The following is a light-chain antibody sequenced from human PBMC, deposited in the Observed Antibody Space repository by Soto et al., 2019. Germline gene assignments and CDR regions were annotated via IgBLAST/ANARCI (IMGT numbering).Light chain of an antibody. CDR3: QQSYNVPRT. CDR1: QNIPGY. CDR2: AAS. Sequence: DIQMTQSPSSLSPSVLDIFTITCLAIQNIPGYLSWYQQRPGKAPKLLIYAASSLQSGVPSRFSGSGSGIDFTLTISSLQPEDFATYYCQQSYNVPRTFGQGTKVDIK. V-gene: IGKV1-39*01. J-gene: IGKJ1*01.